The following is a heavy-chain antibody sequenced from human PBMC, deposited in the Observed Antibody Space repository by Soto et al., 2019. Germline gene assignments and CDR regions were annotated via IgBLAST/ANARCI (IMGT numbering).Heavy chain of an antibody. CDR2: IWYDGSKK. J-gene: IGHJ4*02. Sequence: PGGSLRLSCTASGFTFSNYVMHWVRQAPGKGLEWVAGIWYDGSKKWYADSVQGRFTISRGNSKNTLYLQMNSLRGDDTAVYHCATEIPSAQAGFDCWGQGTLVTVSS. CDR3: ATEIPSAQAGFDC. CDR1: GFTFSNYV. V-gene: IGHV3-30-3*01. D-gene: IGHD2-2*02.